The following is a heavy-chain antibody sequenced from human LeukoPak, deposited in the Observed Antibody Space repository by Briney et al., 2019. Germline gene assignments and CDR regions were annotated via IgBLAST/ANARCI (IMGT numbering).Heavy chain of an antibody. Sequence: SSETLSLTCTVSGGSISSYYWSWIRQPPGKGLEWIGYIYYSGSTNYNPSLKSRVTISVDTSKNQFSLKLSSVAAADTAVYYCARSLPRYGMDVWGQGTTVTVSS. CDR1: GGSISSYY. CDR3: ARSLPRYGMDV. CDR2: IYYSGST. J-gene: IGHJ6*02. V-gene: IGHV4-59*08.